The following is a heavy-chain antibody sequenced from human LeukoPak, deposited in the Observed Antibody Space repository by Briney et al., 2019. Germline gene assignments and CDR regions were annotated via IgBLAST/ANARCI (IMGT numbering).Heavy chain of an antibody. Sequence: GGSLRLSCAASGFTFDDYAMHWARQAPGKGLEWFSGISWNSGSIGYADSVKGRFTISRDNAKNSLYLQMNSLRAEDMALYYCAKAVAAAGTDYFDYWGQGTLVTVSS. CDR2: ISWNSGSI. J-gene: IGHJ4*02. CDR1: GFTFDDYA. D-gene: IGHD6-13*01. CDR3: AKAVAAAGTDYFDY. V-gene: IGHV3-9*03.